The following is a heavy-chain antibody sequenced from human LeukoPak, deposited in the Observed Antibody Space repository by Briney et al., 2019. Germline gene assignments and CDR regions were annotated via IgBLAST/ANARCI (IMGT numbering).Heavy chain of an antibody. CDR3: ARVPLRRADFWSGLHPIMDG. D-gene: IGHD3-3*01. CDR2: MNPNSGNT. Sequence: GASVKVSCKASGYTFTSYDINWVRQATGQGLEWMGWMNPNSGNTGYAQKFQGRVTMTRNTSISTAYMELSSLRSEDTAVYYCARVPLRRADFWSGLHPIMDGWGKGTPVTVSS. V-gene: IGHV1-8*01. J-gene: IGHJ6*03. CDR1: GYTFTSYD.